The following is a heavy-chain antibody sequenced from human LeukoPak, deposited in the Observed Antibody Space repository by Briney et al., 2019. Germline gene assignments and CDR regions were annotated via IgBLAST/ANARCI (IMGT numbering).Heavy chain of an antibody. J-gene: IGHJ4*02. D-gene: IGHD1-7*01. CDR3: AKVRVVFNWNYAYYFDY. CDR2: ISYDGSNE. V-gene: IGHV3-30*18. CDR1: GFTFSGYA. Sequence: PGGSLRLSCAASGFTFSGYAMHWVRQAPGKGLEWVALISYDGSNEYYADSVKGRFTISRDNSKNTLYLQMNSLRAEDTAVYYCAKVRVVFNWNYAYYFDYWGQGTLVTVSS.